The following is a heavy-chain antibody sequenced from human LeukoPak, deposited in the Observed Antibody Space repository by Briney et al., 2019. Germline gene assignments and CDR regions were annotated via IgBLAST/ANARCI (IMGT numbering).Heavy chain of an antibody. CDR3: AKSLGLPSGTNHSGDY. CDR2: ISYDGSNK. J-gene: IGHJ4*02. Sequence: PGRSLRLSCAASGFTLSSYGMHWVRQAPGKGLEWVAVISYDGSNKYYADSVKGRFTISRDNSKNTLYLQMNSLRAEDTAVYYCAKSLGLPSGTNHSGDYWGQGTLVTVSS. CDR1: GFTLSSYG. V-gene: IGHV3-30*18. D-gene: IGHD3-10*01.